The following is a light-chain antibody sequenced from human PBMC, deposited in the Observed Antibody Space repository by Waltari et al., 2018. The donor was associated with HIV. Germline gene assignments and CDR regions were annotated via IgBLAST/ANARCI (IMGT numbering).Light chain of an antibody. Sequence: IVLPQSPLSLSVLRGELASISCRFHPTPLHTNGYNYLYWYQQKPGQSPQRLFYLGSGRTSGGSDRLSGSGSGTDFSLEIYRVVSDGVGLYFCGQGLRTHPMYTFGQGTRLEI. CDR1: PTPLHTNGYNY. J-gene: IGKJ2*01. V-gene: IGKV2-28*01. CDR2: LGS. CDR3: GQGLRTHPMYT.